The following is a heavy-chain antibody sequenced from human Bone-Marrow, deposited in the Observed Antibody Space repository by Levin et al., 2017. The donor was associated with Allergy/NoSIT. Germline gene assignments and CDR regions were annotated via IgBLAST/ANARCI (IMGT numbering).Heavy chain of an antibody. Sequence: SETLSLTCAVYGGSFSGYYWSWIRQPPGKGLEWIGEINHSGSTNYNPSLKSRVTISVDTSKNQFSLKLSSVTAADTAVYYCARVRYYGSGSQFRLDYWGQGTLVTVSS. CDR1: GGSFSGYY. CDR3: ARVRYYGSGSQFRLDY. J-gene: IGHJ4*02. V-gene: IGHV4-34*01. CDR2: INHSGST. D-gene: IGHD3-10*01.